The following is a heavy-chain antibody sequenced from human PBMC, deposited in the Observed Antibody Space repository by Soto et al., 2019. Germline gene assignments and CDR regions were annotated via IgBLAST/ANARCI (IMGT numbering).Heavy chain of an antibody. CDR2: INPSGGST. CDR1: GYTFTSYY. CDR3: ARDCGSSGRGSGLGYYYLFGMDV. D-gene: IGHD2-21*01. Sequence: ASVKVSSKASGYTFTSYYMHWVRQAHGQGLEWMGIINPSGGSTSYAQKLQGRVTMTRDTSTSTVYMELNGLRGEDTAVYYCARDCGSSGRGSGLGYYYLFGMDVWGQGTTVTFS. V-gene: IGHV1-46*01. J-gene: IGHJ6*02.